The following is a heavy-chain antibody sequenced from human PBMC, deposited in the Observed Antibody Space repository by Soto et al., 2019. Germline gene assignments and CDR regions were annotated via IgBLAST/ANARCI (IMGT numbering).Heavy chain of an antibody. Sequence: SETLSLTCTVSGGSISSGGYYWTWIRQHPGKGLEWIGYIYYSGSTYYNPSLKSRVTISLDTSKNRFSLNLNSATAADTAVYYCARRVCSSSSCFFDHWGQGTLVTVSS. D-gene: IGHD2-2*01. CDR1: GGSISSGGYY. CDR2: IYYSGST. J-gene: IGHJ5*02. V-gene: IGHV4-31*03. CDR3: ARRVCSSSSCFFDH.